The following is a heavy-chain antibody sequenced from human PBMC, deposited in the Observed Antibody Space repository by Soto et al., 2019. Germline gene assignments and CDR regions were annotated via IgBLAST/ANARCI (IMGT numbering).Heavy chain of an antibody. CDR1: GGSFSGYY. V-gene: IGHV4-34*01. Sequence: PSETLSVTSAVDGGSFSGYYWTWIRQPPGTGLEWIGEINHSGSTNYNPSLKSRVTISVDTSKNQFSLKLSSVTAADTAVYYCAKSSDYVRGSYRPNWFDPWGQGTLVTVSS. CDR2: INHSGST. J-gene: IGHJ5*02. D-gene: IGHD3-16*02. CDR3: AKSSDYVRGSYRPNWFDP.